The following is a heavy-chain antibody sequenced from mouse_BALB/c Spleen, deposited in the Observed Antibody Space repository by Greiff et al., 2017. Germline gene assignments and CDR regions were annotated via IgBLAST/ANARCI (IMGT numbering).Heavy chain of an antibody. CDR2: IYPGNVNT. J-gene: IGHJ4*01. CDR3: ARWYGNYPYYAMDY. Sequence: VKLQESGPELVKPGASVRISCKASGYTFTSYYIHWVKQRPGQGLEWIGWIYPGNVNTKYNEKFKGKATLTADKSSSTAYMQLSSLTSEDSAVYFCARWYGNYPYYAMDYWGQGTSVTVSS. CDR1: GYTFTSYY. D-gene: IGHD2-10*02. V-gene: IGHV1S56*01.